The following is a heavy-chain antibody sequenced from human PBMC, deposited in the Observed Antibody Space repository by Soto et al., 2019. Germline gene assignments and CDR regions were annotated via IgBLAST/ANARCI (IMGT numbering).Heavy chain of an antibody. CDR2: IFYTGNT. Sequence: PSETLSLTCTVSGGSISNYYWSWIRQPPGKGLEWIGHIFYTGNTNYNPALESRVTISVDTSKNQFSLKLSSVTAADTAFYYRARDSGYNYGYFRWFDPWGQGTLVTVS. V-gene: IGHV4-59*01. D-gene: IGHD5-18*01. CDR3: ARDSGYNYGYFRWFDP. J-gene: IGHJ5*02. CDR1: GGSISNYY.